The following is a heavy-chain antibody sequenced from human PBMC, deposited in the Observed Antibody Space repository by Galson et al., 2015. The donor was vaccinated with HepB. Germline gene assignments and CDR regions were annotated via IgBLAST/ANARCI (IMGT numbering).Heavy chain of an antibody. CDR1: GFTFSSYA. Sequence: SLRLSCAASGFTFSSYAIHWVRQAPGKGLEWVAVISSGGSNTYYADSVKGRFTISRDNSKNTVYLQMNSLRAEDTAVYYCARPFQLGLIGLAVPAGGLDVWGQGTTVTVSS. CDR3: ARPFQLGLIGLAVPAGGLDV. CDR2: ISSGGSNT. D-gene: IGHD6-19*01. V-gene: IGHV3-30-3*01. J-gene: IGHJ6*02.